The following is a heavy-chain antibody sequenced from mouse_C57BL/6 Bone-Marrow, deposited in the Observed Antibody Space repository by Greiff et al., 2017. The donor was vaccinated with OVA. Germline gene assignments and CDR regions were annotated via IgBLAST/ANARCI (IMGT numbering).Heavy chain of an antibody. J-gene: IGHJ4*01. D-gene: IGHD1-1*01. CDR3: AREALIIPYAMDY. V-gene: IGHV1-50*01. Sequence: VKLQQPGAELVKPGASVKLSCKASGYTFTSYWMQWVKQRPGQGLEWIGEIDPSDSYTNYNQKFKGKATLTVDTSSSTAYMQLGSLTSEDSAVYYCAREALIIPYAMDYWGQGTSVTVSS. CDR1: GYTFTSYW. CDR2: IDPSDSYT.